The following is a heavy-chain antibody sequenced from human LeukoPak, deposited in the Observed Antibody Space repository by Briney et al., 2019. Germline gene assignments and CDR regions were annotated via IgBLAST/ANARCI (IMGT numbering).Heavy chain of an antibody. J-gene: IGHJ1*01. CDR3: ATMGLYESTSDYTEY. D-gene: IGHD3-22*01. CDR2: ISGSGGST. Sequence: GGSLRLSCAASGFTFTSYAMGWVRQAPGKGLEWVSAISGSGGSTYYADSVKGRFTISRDNSKSTLFLQMNSLRAEDTAVYYCATMGLYESTSDYTEYWGQGTLVTVSS. V-gene: IGHV3-23*01. CDR1: GFTFTSYA.